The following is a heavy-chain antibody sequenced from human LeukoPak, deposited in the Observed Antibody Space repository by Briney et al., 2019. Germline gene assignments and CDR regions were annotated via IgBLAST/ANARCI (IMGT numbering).Heavy chain of an antibody. CDR2: INPSGGST. V-gene: IGHV1-46*01. CDR1: GYTFSDYY. Sequence: ASVKVSCKASGYTFSDYYMHWVRQAPGQGLEWMGVINPSGGSTRYAQKFQGRVTMTRDTSTSTVYMELSSLRSEDTAVYYCARGRDDSSGYYDAFDIWGQGTMVTVSS. CDR3: ARGRDDSSGYYDAFDI. D-gene: IGHD3-22*01. J-gene: IGHJ3*02.